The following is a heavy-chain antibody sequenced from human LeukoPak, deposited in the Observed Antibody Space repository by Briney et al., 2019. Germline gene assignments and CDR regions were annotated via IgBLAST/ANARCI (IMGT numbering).Heavy chain of an antibody. Sequence: GGSLRLSCAASGLYFSNAWMNWVRQAPGKGLEWVSAISGSGGSTYYADSVKGRFTIPRDNSKNTLYLQMNSLRAEDTAVYYCAKAWYSYDVASDFDYWGQGTLVTVSS. CDR2: ISGSGGST. J-gene: IGHJ4*02. D-gene: IGHD5-18*01. V-gene: IGHV3-23*01. CDR1: GLYFSNAW. CDR3: AKAWYSYDVASDFDY.